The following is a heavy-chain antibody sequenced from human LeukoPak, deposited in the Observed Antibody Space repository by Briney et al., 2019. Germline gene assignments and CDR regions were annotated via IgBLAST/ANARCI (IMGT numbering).Heavy chain of an antibody. CDR1: GFTFSSYA. Sequence: KSGGSLRLSCAASGFTFSSYAMNWVRQAPGKGLEWVSSISSSSSYIYYADSVKGRFAISRDNAKNSLYLQMNSLRAEDTAVYYCARAGGPSHHYDFWSGYYTEFDYWGQGTLVTVSS. CDR2: ISSSSSYI. V-gene: IGHV3-21*01. D-gene: IGHD3-3*01. CDR3: ARAGGPSHHYDFWSGYYTEFDY. J-gene: IGHJ4*02.